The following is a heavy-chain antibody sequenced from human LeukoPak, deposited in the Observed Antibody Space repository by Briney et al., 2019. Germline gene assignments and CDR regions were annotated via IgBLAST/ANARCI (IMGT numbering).Heavy chain of an antibody. J-gene: IGHJ2*01. CDR1: GYTFTSYY. CDR3: VRGASSIAALNPFWYFDL. V-gene: IGHV1-46*01. Sequence: ASVKVSCKASGYTFTSYYMHWVRQGPGQGLEWMGIINSSGGSTSYAQKFQGRVTMTRDTSTSTVYMELSSLRSEDTAVFYCVRGASSIAALNPFWYFDLWGRGTLVTVSS. CDR2: INSSGGST. D-gene: IGHD6-6*01.